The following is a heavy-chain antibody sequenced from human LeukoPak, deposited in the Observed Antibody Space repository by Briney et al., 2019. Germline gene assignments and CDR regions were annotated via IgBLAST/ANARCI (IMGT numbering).Heavy chain of an antibody. CDR3: ARDPGEYYDSSGYLDY. J-gene: IGHJ4*02. CDR1: GYTFTGYY. Sequence: ASVKVSCKASGYTFTGYYMHWVRQAPGQGLEWMGWINPNSGGTNYAQKFQGRVTMTRDTSISTAYMELSRLRSDGTAVYYCARDPGEYYDSSGYLDYWGQGTLVTVSS. CDR2: INPNSGGT. D-gene: IGHD3-22*01. V-gene: IGHV1-2*02.